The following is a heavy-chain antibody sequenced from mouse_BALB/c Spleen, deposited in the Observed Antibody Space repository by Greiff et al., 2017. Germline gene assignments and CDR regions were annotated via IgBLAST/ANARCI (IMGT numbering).Heavy chain of an antibody. CDR3: ARGTTVVAPHAMDY. CDR1: GFSLTSYG. Sequence: VKLVESGPGLVAPSQSLSITCTVSGFSLTSYGVHWVRQPPGKGLEWLGVIWAGGSTNYNSALMSRLSISKDNSKSQVFLKMNSLQTDDTAMYYCARGTTVVAPHAMDYWGQGTSVTVSS. V-gene: IGHV2-9*02. CDR2: IWAGGST. D-gene: IGHD1-1*01. J-gene: IGHJ4*01.